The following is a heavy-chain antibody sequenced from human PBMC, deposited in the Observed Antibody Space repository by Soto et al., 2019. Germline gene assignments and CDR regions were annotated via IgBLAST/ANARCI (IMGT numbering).Heavy chain of an antibody. CDR1: GYSFTSYW. Sequence: GESLKISCKGSGYSFTSYWIGWVRQMPGKGLKLMGIIYPGDSDTRYSPSFQGQVTISADKSISTAYLQWSSLKASDTAMYYCARTVAAGKYYYGMDVWGQGTTVTVSS. D-gene: IGHD6-13*01. CDR3: ARTVAAGKYYYGMDV. CDR2: IYPGDSDT. J-gene: IGHJ6*02. V-gene: IGHV5-51*01.